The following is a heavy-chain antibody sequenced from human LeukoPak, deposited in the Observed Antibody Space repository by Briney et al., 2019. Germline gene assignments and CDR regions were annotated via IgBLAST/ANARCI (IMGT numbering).Heavy chain of an antibody. CDR1: GYSFTSYW. CDR2: IYPGDSDT. CDR3: ARQIDHYDTSGYLDF. Sequence: GESLKISCKGSGYSFTSYWIGWVRQMPGKGLEWMGIIYPGDSDTRYSPSFQGQVTFSADKSISTAYLQWSSLQASDTAMYYCARQIDHYDTSGYLDFWGQGTLVTVSS. D-gene: IGHD3-22*01. V-gene: IGHV5-51*01. J-gene: IGHJ4*02.